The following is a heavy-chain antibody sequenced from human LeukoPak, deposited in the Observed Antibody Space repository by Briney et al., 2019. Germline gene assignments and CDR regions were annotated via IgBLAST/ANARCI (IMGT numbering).Heavy chain of an antibody. D-gene: IGHD5-24*01. CDR2: IYYSGST. CDR1: GGSISSYY. J-gene: IGHJ6*03. CDR3: ARDQGDGYNYYYYYYMDV. V-gene: IGHV4-59*01. Sequence: PSETLSLTCTVSGGSISSYYWSWLRQPPGKGLEWIGYIYYSGSTNYNPSLKSRVTISVDTSENQFSLKLSSVTAADTAVYYCARDQGDGYNYYYYYYMDVWGKGTTVTVSS.